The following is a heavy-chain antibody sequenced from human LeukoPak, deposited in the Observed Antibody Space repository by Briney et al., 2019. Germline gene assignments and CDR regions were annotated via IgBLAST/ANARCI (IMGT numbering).Heavy chain of an antibody. CDR2: IYSGDST. V-gene: IGHV3-66*02. J-gene: IGHJ4*02. CDR3: AREKAGTATLGNY. D-gene: IGHD1-7*01. CDR1: GLIVSSNY. Sequence: GGSLRLSCAASGLIVSSNYMSWVRQAPGKGREWVSVIYSGDSTYCADSVKGRFTISRDNSKNTLHLQMNSLRAEDTAVYYCAREKAGTATLGNYWGQGTLVTVSS.